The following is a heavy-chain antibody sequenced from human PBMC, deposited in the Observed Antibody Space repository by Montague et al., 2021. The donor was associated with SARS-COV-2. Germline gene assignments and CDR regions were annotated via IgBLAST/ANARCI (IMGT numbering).Heavy chain of an antibody. CDR2: IYYSGST. CDR3: ARVSLAAAATRSDY. CDR1: GGPVSSGGYY. V-gene: IGHV4-61*08. J-gene: IGHJ4*02. Sequence: SETLSLTCTVSGGPVSSGGYYWSWIRQPPGKGLEWVGYIYYSGSTNYNPSLKSRVTISLDTSKNQFSLKLTSVTAADTAVYYCARVSLAAAATRSDYWGQGTLVTISS. D-gene: IGHD6-13*01.